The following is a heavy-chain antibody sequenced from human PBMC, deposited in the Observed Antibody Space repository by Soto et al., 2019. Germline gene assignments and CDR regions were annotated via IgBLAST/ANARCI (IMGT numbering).Heavy chain of an antibody. Sequence: EVQLVESGGGLAQPGRSLRLSCATSGFTFDDYAMHWVRQAPGKGLEWVSGISWDGGTIGYADSVKGRFTISRDNAKKSLFMEMNTLRPEDTAIYFCAKDLFQYDFWSGYQKWGQGTVVTVSS. V-gene: IGHV3-9*01. CDR2: ISWDGGTI. CDR3: AKDLFQYDFWSGYQK. CDR1: GFTFDDYA. D-gene: IGHD3-3*01. J-gene: IGHJ4*02.